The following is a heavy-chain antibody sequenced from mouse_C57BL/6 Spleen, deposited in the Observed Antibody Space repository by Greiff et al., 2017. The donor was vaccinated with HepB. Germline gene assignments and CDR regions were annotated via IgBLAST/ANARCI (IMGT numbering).Heavy chain of an antibody. V-gene: IGHV1-82*01. CDR1: GYAFSSSW. CDR3: ARDGSSYLYYAMDY. Sequence: VKLMESGPELVKPGASVKISCKASGYAFSSSWMNWVKQRPGKGLEWIGRIYPGDGDTNYNGKFKGKATLTADKSSSTAYMQLSSLTSEDSAVYFCARDGSSYLYYAMDYWGQGTSVTVSS. D-gene: IGHD1-1*01. J-gene: IGHJ4*01. CDR2: IYPGDGDT.